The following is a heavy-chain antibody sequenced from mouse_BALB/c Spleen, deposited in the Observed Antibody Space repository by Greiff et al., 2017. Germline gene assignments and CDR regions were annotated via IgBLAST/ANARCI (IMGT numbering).Heavy chain of an antibody. D-gene: IGHD1-2*01. CDR3: ARERTTTAPFDV. V-gene: IGHV14-3*02. CDR2: IDPANGNT. CDR1: GFNIKDTY. Sequence: EVQLQQSGAELVKPGASVKLSCTASGFNIKDTYMHWVKQRPEQGLEWIGRIDPANGNTKYDPKFQGKATITADTSSNTAYLQLSSLTSEDTAVYYCARERTTTAPFDVWGAGTTVTVSS. J-gene: IGHJ1*01.